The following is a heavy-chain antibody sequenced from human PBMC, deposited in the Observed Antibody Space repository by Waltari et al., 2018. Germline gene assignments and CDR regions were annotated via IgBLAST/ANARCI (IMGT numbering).Heavy chain of an antibody. CDR3: AKQSPSYTRGWYPRES. D-gene: IGHD6-19*01. J-gene: IGHJ5*02. Sequence: EVQLVESGGNLIQPGGSLRLSCAASGFTVRTNFISWVRQAPGKGLEWVSSIYSGGNTYYAGSVKGRFTISRDNYKNMVYLEMNSLRAEDTAVYYCAKQSPSYTRGWYPRESWGPGTLVTVSP. CDR2: IYSGGNT. CDR1: GFTVRTNF. V-gene: IGHV3-53*01.